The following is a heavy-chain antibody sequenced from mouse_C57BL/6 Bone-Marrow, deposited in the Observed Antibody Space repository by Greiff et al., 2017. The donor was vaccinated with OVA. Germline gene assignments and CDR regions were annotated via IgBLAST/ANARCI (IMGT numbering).Heavy chain of an antibody. V-gene: IGHV1-55*01. CDR1: GYTFTSYW. CDR2: IYPGSGST. CDR3: AITTVVATDY. D-gene: IGHD1-1*01. J-gene: IGHJ2*01. Sequence: QVHVKQPGAELVKPGASVKMSCKASGYTFTSYWITWVKQRPGQGLEWIGDIYPGSGSTNYNEKFKSKATLTVDTSSSTAYMQLSSLTSEDSAVYYCAITTVVATDYWGQGTTLTVSS.